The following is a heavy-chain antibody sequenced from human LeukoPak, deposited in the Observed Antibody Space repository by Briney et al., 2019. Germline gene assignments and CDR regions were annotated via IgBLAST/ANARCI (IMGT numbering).Heavy chain of an antibody. J-gene: IGHJ4*02. V-gene: IGHV4-59*08. CDR2: IYYSGST. D-gene: IGHD4-17*01. CDR3: ASPYGY. Sequence: SETLSLTCTVSGGSINSYYWSWIRQPPGKGLEWIGYIYYSGSTYYNPSLKSRVTISVDTSKNQFSLKLSSVTAADTAVYYCASPYGYWGQGTLVTVSS. CDR1: GGSINSYY.